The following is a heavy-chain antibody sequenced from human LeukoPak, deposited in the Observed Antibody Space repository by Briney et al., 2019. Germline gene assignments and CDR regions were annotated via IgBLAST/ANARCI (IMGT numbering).Heavy chain of an antibody. D-gene: IGHD6-19*01. V-gene: IGHV3-48*01. J-gene: IGHJ6*02. CDR2: ISSSISTI. Sequence: GGSLRLSCAASGFTFSSYSMNWVRQAPGKGLEWVSYISSSISTIYYADSVKGRFTISRDNAKNSLYLQMNSLRAEDTAVYYCARDISGRLQWLVPRYYYGMDVWGQGTTVTVSS. CDR3: ARDISGRLQWLVPRYYYGMDV. CDR1: GFTFSSYS.